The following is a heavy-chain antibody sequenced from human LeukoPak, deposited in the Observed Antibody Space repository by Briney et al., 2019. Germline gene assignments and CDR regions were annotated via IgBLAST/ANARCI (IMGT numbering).Heavy chain of an antibody. CDR1: GYTFTSYD. CDR2: INPNSGGT. Sequence: ASVKVSCKASGYTFTSYDINWVRQATGQGLEWMGWINPNSGGTNYAQKFQGRVTMTRDTSISTAYMELSRLRSDDTAVYYCARGTSSGWPLYIWGQGTMVTVSS. D-gene: IGHD6-19*01. V-gene: IGHV1-2*02. J-gene: IGHJ3*02. CDR3: ARGTSSGWPLYI.